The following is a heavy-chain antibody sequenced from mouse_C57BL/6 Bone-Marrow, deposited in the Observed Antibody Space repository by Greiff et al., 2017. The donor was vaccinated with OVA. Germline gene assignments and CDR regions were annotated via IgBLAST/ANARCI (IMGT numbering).Heavy chain of an antibody. V-gene: IGHV1-78*01. CDR1: GYTFTDHT. D-gene: IGHD2-9*01. CDR2: IYPRDGST. CDR3: TSPFYGYNGYYFDY. Sequence: QVQLQQSDAELVKPGASVKISCKVSGYTFTDHTIHWMKQRPEQGLEWIGYIYPRDGSTKYNEKFKGKATLTADTSSSTAYMQLNSLTSEDSAVDFCTSPFYGYNGYYFDYWGQGTTRTVSS. J-gene: IGHJ2*01.